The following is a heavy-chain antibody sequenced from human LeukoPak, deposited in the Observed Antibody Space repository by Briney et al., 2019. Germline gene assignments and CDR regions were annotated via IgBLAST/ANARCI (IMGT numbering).Heavy chain of an antibody. CDR2: IYHSGST. V-gene: IGHV4-30-2*01. D-gene: IGHD1-26*01. Sequence: SQTLSLTCAASGGSISSGGYSWSWIRQPPGKGLEWIGYIYHSGSTYYNPSLKRRVTISVDRAKNQFSLKLSSVTAADTAVYYCARGPVSVVGAFDYWGQGTLVTVSS. J-gene: IGHJ4*02. CDR3: ARGPVSVVGAFDY. CDR1: GGSISSGGYS.